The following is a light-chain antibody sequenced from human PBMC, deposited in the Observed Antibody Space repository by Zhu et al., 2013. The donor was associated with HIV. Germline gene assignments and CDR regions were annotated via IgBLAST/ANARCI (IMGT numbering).Light chain of an antibody. Sequence: QSALTQPASVSGSPGQSIAISCTGTSSDVGNYNLVSWYQQHPGKAPKLMIYDVSNRPSGVSSRFSGSKSGNTASLTISGLQADDEGDYYCGSYTSGSTLKVFGGGTKLTVL. V-gene: IGLV2-14*02. CDR2: DVS. J-gene: IGLJ2*01. CDR3: GSYTSGSTLKV. CDR1: SSDVGNYNL.